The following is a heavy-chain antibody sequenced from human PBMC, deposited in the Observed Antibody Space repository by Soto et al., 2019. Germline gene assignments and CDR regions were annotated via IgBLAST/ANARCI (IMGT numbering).Heavy chain of an antibody. D-gene: IGHD6-13*01. CDR2: ISYDGSNK. V-gene: IGHV3-30*18. CDR1: GFTFSSYG. Sequence: QVQLVESGGGVVQPGRSLRLSCAASGFTFSSYGMHWVRQAPGKGLEWVAVISYDGSNKYYADSVKGRFTISRDNSQNTLHLQMNSLRAEDTALYYCAKEAAAGLQLYFDYWGQGTLFTVSS. CDR3: AKEAAAGLQLYFDY. J-gene: IGHJ4*02.